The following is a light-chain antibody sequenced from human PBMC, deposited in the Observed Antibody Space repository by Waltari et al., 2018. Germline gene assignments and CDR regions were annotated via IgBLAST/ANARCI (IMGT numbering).Light chain of an antibody. Sequence: EIVMTQSPATLSVSPGERVTLSCRASQTVSSNLAWYQQKRGQAPRPLMSDASTRATGIPARFSGSGSGTEFTLTISSLQSEDFAVYYCQQYNNWPYTFGKGTKLEIK. CDR2: DAS. CDR3: QQYNNWPYT. J-gene: IGKJ2*01. CDR1: QTVSSN. V-gene: IGKV3-15*01.